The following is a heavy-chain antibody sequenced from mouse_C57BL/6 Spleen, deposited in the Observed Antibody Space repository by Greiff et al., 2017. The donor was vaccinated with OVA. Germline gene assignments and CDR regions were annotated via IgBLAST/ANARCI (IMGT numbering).Heavy chain of an antibody. CDR2: INYDGSST. D-gene: IGHD2-4*01. Sequence: DVKLVESEGGLVQPGSSMKLSCTASGFTFSDYYMAWVRQVPEKGLEWVAYINYDGSSTYYLYSLKIRFIISRDKAKNIIYLQMSSLESEDTATYNCARPLYKDYDGGYFDVWGKGTTVTVSS. J-gene: IGHJ1*03. CDR3: ARPLYKDYDGGYFDV. CDR1: GFTFSDYY. V-gene: IGHV5-16*01.